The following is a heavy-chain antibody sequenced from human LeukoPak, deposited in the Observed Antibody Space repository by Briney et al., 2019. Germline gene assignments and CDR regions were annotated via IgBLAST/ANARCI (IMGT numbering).Heavy chain of an antibody. D-gene: IGHD6-6*01. CDR1: RFTFTDYW. J-gene: IGHJ6*03. CDR3: TTVGRYSSSSRDYYYYYYMDV. V-gene: IGHV3-15*01. Sequence: GGSLRLSCAASRFTFTDYWMSWVRQAPGKGLEWVGRIKSKTDGGTTNYAAPVKGRFTISRDDSKNTLYLQANSLKTEDTAVYYCTTVGRYSSSSRDYYYYYYMDVWGKGTTVTVSS. CDR2: IKSKTDGGTT.